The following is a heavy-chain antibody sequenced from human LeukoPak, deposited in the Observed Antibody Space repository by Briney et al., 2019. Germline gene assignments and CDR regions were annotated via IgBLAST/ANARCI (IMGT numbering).Heavy chain of an antibody. CDR2: IWHDGSNK. Sequence: GGSLRLSCAASGFTVSSNYMTWVRQAPGKGLEWVAVIWHDGSNKYYADSVKGRFTISRDNSENTLYLQMNSLRVEDTALFYCARAGGSRYGYAFDVWGQGTLVTVSS. CDR3: ARAGGSRYGYAFDV. CDR1: GFTVSSNY. D-gene: IGHD5-12*01. V-gene: IGHV3-33*08. J-gene: IGHJ3*01.